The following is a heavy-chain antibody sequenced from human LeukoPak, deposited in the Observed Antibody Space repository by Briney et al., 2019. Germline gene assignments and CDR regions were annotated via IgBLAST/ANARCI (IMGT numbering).Heavy chain of an antibody. D-gene: IGHD5-18*01. CDR2: IYYSGST. V-gene: IGHV4-59*08. Sequence: PSETLSLTCTVSGGSISSYYWSWIRQPPGKGLEWIGYIYYSGSTNYNPSLKSRVTISVDTSKNQFSLKLSSVTAADTAVYYCARRLGATYSYGSLYFDYWGQGTLVTVSS. J-gene: IGHJ4*02. CDR1: GGSISSYY. CDR3: ARRLGATYSYGSLYFDY.